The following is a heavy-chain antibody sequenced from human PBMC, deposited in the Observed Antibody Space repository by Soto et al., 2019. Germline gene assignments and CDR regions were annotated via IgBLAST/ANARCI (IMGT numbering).Heavy chain of an antibody. J-gene: IGHJ4*02. CDR2: IHYSGNT. V-gene: IGHV4-39*07. D-gene: IGHD6-13*01. CDR1: GGSISSSSYH. Sequence: PSETLSLTCTVSGGSISSSSYHWGWIRQPPGKGLEWIGSIHYSGNTYYNPSLKSRVSMSVDTSKNQFSLRLTSVTAADTAVYFCARYNAASGTYYFDYWGRGALVTVS. CDR3: ARYNAASGTYYFDY.